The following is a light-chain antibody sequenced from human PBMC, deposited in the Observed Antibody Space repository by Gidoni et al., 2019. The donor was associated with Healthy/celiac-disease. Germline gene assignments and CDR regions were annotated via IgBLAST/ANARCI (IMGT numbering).Light chain of an antibody. CDR3: QQSYSTPPYT. J-gene: IGKJ2*01. V-gene: IGKV1-39*01. CDR2: AAS. Sequence: QMPQSPSSLSASVGDRVTITCRASQSISSYLNWYQQKPGKAPKLLIYAASSLQSGVPSRFSGSGSGTDFTLTISSLQPEDVATYYCQQSYSTPPYTFGQGTKLEIK. CDR1: QSISSY.